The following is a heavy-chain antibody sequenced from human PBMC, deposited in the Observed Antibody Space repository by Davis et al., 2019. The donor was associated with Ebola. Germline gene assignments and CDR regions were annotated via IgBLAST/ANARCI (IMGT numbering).Heavy chain of an antibody. CDR1: GCTFSNYD. J-gene: IGHJ4*02. Sequence: GESLKISCAASGCTFSNYDMTWVRQAPGKGLDWVSRISSNGATTHYADSVRGRFTISRDNSRNTLYLQMNSLRAEDTAVYYCAKGGRIRSPGIGDKWGQGTLVTVSS. D-gene: IGHD3-10*01. V-gene: IGHV3-23*01. CDR2: ISSNGATT. CDR3: AKGGRIRSPGIGDK.